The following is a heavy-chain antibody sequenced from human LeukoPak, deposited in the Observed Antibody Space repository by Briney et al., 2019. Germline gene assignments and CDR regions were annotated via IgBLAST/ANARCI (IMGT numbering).Heavy chain of an antibody. V-gene: IGHV3-23*01. CDR1: GFTFSSYA. CDR2: SSGSGGST. J-gene: IGHJ4*02. D-gene: IGHD3-22*01. Sequence: QTGGSLRLSCAASGFTFSSYAMSWVRQAPGKGLEWVSASSGSGGSTYYADSVKGRFTISRDNSKNTLYLQMNSLRAEDTAVYYCAKDQDPHYYDSSGYPDYWGQGTLVTVSS. CDR3: AKDQDPHYYDSSGYPDY.